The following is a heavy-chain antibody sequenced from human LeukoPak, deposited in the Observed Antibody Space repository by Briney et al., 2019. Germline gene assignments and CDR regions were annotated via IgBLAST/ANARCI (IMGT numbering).Heavy chain of an antibody. J-gene: IGHJ6*03. CDR1: GFTFSSYG. CDR3: ARVYLDTHITLFGVVIMVPSSSYYYMDV. CDR2: ISYDGSNK. Sequence: GKSLTLPCPASGFTFSSYGMHWVRHAPGKGLELVAVISYDGSNKCYADSVKCRFTISTDNSKNTLYRLMNSLRAVGPAVDDCARVYLDTHITLFGVVIMVPSSSYYYMDVWAKGTTATVSS. D-gene: IGHD3-3*01. V-gene: IGHV3-30*03.